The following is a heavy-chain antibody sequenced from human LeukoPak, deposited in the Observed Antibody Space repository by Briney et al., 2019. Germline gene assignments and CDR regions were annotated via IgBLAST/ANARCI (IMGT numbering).Heavy chain of an antibody. CDR2: ISGSGGST. J-gene: IGHJ4*02. CDR3: AKDLWLSPNFDY. CDR1: GFTFSSYA. V-gene: IGHV3-23*01. Sequence: GGSLRLSCAASGFTFSSYAMSWVRQAPGKGLEWVSAISGSGGSTYYAYSVKGRFTISRDNSKNTLYLQMNSLRAEDTAVYYCAKDLWLSPNFDYWGQGTLVTVSS. D-gene: IGHD5-18*01.